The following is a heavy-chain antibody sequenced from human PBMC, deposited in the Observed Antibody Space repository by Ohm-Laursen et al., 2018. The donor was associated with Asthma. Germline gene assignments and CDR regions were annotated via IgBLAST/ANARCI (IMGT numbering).Heavy chain of an antibody. CDR3: ARNIAVAGTDWYFDL. J-gene: IGHJ2*01. CDR2: IYYSGST. D-gene: IGHD6-19*01. V-gene: IGHV4-31*03. Sequence: SDTLSLTCTVSGGSINSGSYYWSWIRQHPGKGLEWIGHIYYSGSTYYNPSLQSRVTISVDTSKNQFSLKLSSVTAADTAVYYCARNIAVAGTDWYFDLWGRGTLITVSS. CDR1: GGSINSGSYY.